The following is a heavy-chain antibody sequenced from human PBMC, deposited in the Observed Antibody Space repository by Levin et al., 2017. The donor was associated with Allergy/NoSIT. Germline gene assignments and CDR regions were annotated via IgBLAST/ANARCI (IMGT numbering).Heavy chain of an antibody. V-gene: IGHV4-30-4*01. Sequence: SETLSLTCTVSGGSINSDDFYWSWIRLPPGKGLEWIGYIYYSGRMFYNPSLKSRITISVDTSKNQFSLKLSSVTAADTAVYYCAREAREMRYSDWLPQMGHAFDIWGQGTMVTVSS. D-gene: IGHD3-9*01. CDR2: IYYSGRM. J-gene: IGHJ3*02. CDR1: GGSINSDDFY. CDR3: AREAREMRYSDWLPQMGHAFDI.